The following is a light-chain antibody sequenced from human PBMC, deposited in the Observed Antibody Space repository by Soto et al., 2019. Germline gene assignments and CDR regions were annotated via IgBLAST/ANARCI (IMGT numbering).Light chain of an antibody. J-gene: IGLJ1*01. CDR2: DVS. CDR3: SSFTSTTTYV. V-gene: IGLV2-14*02. CDR1: SSDVGSHDL. Sequence: QSALTQPASVSGSPGQSIAISCTGTSSDVGSHDLVSWYQQQSGKVPKLIIYDVSSRPSGVSNRFSGSKSGNSASLTISGLQAEDEADYYRSSFTSTTTYVFGTGTKLTVL.